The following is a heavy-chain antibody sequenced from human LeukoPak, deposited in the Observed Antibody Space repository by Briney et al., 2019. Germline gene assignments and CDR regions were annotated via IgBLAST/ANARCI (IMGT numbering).Heavy chain of an antibody. CDR3: ARDSIVATCYYGMDV. Sequence: PGGSLRLSCAASGFTFSSYEMNWVRQAPGKGLEWVSYISSSGSTIYYADSVKGRFTISRDNAKNSLYLQMNSLRAEDTAVYYCARDSIVATCYYGMDVWGQGTTVTVSS. CDR2: ISSSGSTI. CDR1: GFTFSSYE. V-gene: IGHV3-48*03. D-gene: IGHD5-12*01. J-gene: IGHJ6*02.